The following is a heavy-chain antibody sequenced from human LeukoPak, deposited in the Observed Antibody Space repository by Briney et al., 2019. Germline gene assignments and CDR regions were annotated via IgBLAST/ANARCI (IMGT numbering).Heavy chain of an antibody. CDR1: GGSIETSDYN. D-gene: IGHD3-10*01. CDR3: AGDSRNTWFYD. CDR2: ISFAGTS. V-gene: IGHV4-39*07. Sequence: PSETLSLTCTVSGGSIETSDYNWAWIRQAPGKGLEWIGTISFAGTSDYNPSLRSRVTMSLDTSKTHLSLKMISVTAADTATYYCAGDSRNTWFYDWGQGTLVTVSS. J-gene: IGHJ1*01.